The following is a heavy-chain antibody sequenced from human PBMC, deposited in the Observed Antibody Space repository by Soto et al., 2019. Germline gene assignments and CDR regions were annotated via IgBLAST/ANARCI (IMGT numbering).Heavy chain of an antibody. J-gene: IGHJ5*02. CDR3: AKGAGPPWFDP. CDR2: INPNSGGT. V-gene: IGHV1-2*02. CDR1: GYTFTGYY. Sequence: ASVKVSCKASGYTFTGYYMHWVRQAPGQGLEWMGWINPNSGGTNYAQKFQGRVTMTRDTPKNQFSLKVTSVTAADTAVYFCAKGAGPPWFDPWGQGTLVTVSS.